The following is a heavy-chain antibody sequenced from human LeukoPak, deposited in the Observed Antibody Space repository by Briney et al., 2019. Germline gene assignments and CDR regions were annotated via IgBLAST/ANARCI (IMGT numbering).Heavy chain of an antibody. J-gene: IGHJ4*02. CDR3: ARGSYSYDINGWVPFDY. V-gene: IGHV4-61*02. D-gene: IGHD3-22*01. Sequence: PSQTLSLTCTVSGNSISSGDNYWSWIRQPAGKELDGVGRIYTSGSTNYNPSLKSRVTISGYTSQNHLSLRLSSVTAVDTAVYYCARGSYSYDINGWVPFDYWGQGTLVTVS. CDR1: GNSISSGDNY. CDR2: IYTSGST.